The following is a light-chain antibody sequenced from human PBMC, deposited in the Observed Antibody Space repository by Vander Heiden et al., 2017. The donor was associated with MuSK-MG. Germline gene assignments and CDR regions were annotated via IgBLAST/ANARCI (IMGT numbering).Light chain of an antibody. CDR2: RAS. Sequence: DIRMTQSPSSLSASVGDRVTITCRASQSISDYLNWYQQRPGKAPNLLIFRASTLQSGVPPRFSGSGSGTDFTLTISSLEVEDSATYFCQQSYNSPWTFVQGTKVDIK. CDR1: QSISDY. J-gene: IGKJ1*01. CDR3: QQSYNSPWT. V-gene: IGKV1-39*01.